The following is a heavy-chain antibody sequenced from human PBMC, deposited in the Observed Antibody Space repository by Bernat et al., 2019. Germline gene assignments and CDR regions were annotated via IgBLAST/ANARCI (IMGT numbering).Heavy chain of an antibody. V-gene: IGHV5-10-1*01. D-gene: IGHD3-16*02. CDR2: IDPSDSYT. CDR3: ARDYIWGSYRSRFDY. Sequence: EVQLVQSGAEVKKPGESLRISCKGSGYSFTSYWISWVRQMPGKGLEWMGRIDPSDSYTNYSPSFHAHVTISADRSISTAYLQWSSLKASDTAMYYCARDYIWGSYRSRFDYWGQGTLVTVSS. J-gene: IGHJ4*02. CDR1: GYSFTSYW.